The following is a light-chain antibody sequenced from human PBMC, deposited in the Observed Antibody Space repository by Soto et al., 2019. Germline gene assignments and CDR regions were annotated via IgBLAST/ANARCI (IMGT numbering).Light chain of an antibody. V-gene: IGKV3-20*01. CDR2: GAS. CDR1: KSIKEAY. J-gene: IGKJ1*01. CDR3: QHSGDFRWT. Sequence: VLTQSXGPPALAPVDXXXXXXXXIKSIKEAYLGWYQARXGRAPRHLIYGASXRANGIPDRFSGRGFGTDFTLTISRLETEDFAVYYCQHSGDFRWTFGQGTKVDIK.